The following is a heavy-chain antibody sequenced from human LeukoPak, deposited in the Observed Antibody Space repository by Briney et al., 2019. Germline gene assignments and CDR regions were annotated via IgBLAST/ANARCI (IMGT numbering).Heavy chain of an antibody. CDR2: INPSGGST. Sequence: GASVKVSCKASGYTFTSYYMHWVRQAPGQGLEWMGIINPSGGSTSYAQKFQGRVTMTRDTSTSTVYMELSSLRSEDTAVYYCAREANYYDSSGYYYNDYWGQGNLVTVSS. CDR3: AREANYYDSSGYYYNDY. D-gene: IGHD3-22*01. V-gene: IGHV1-46*01. J-gene: IGHJ4*02. CDR1: GYTFTSYY.